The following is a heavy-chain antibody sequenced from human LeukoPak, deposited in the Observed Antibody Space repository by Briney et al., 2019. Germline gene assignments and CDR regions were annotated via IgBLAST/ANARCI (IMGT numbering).Heavy chain of an antibody. CDR1: GYTFTSYA. D-gene: IGHD3-22*01. V-gene: IGHV1-3*01. J-gene: IGHJ4*02. Sequence: ASVKASCKASGYTFTSYAMYWVRQAPGQRLEWMGWINAGNGNTKYSQKFQGRVTITRDTSASTAYVELSSLRSEDTAVYYCARDKKDSSGSGDYWGQGTLVTVSS. CDR2: INAGNGNT. CDR3: ARDKKDSSGSGDY.